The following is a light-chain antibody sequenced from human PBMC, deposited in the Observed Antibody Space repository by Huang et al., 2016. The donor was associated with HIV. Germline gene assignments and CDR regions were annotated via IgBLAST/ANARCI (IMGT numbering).Light chain of an antibody. CDR2: DAS. CDR1: QSVNKY. V-gene: IGKV3-11*01. J-gene: IGKJ4*01. Sequence: EIVLTQSPVTLSLSPGDRATLSCRASQSVNKYLAWYQQQPGQAPRLLLYDASTRATGIPARFSGSGSGTDFTLTISSLEPEDFAVYYCQQRSNWPPTLTFGGGTKVEIK. CDR3: QQRSNWPPTLT.